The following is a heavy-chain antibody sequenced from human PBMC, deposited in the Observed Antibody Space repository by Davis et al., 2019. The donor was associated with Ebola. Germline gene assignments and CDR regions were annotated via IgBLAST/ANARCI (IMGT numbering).Heavy chain of an antibody. CDR1: GFTFNSHS. Sequence: PGGSLRLSCVVSGFTFNSHSMVWVRQAPGKGLEWVSSISPTGSSHFIHYGDSVRGRFIISRDNDKNLLSLQMNSLRAGDTAVYYCARVPPPGMVVTPTPGQYTLDVWGHGTTVTVSS. V-gene: IGHV3-21*01. CDR2: ISPTGSSHFI. J-gene: IGHJ6*02. D-gene: IGHD3-22*01. CDR3: ARVPPPGMVVTPTPGQYTLDV.